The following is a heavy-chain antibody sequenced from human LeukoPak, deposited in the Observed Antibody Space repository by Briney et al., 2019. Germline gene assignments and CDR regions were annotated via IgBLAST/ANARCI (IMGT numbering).Heavy chain of an antibody. CDR1: DDSSSSHY. Sequence: PSETLSLTCAVSDDSSSSHYWAWIRQPPGKGLEWVGYISYIGSTNYNPSLKSRVTISIDTSRNQFCLRLSSVTGAGTAVNYCARDLVTVTKGVYTSGQGTMGSVSS. J-gene: IGHJ3*02. V-gene: IGHV4-59*11. D-gene: IGHD4-17*01. CDR3: ARDLVTVTKGVYT. CDR2: ISYIGST.